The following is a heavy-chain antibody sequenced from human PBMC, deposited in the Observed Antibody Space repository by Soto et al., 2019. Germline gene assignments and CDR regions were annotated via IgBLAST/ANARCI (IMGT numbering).Heavy chain of an antibody. Sequence: SETLSLTCTVSGGSISSYYWSWIRQPPGKGLEWIGYIYYSGSTNYNPSLKSRVTISVDTSKNQFSLKLSSVTAADTAVYYCARGSSQWLVLDHWGKGTLVTVPS. J-gene: IGHJ5*02. D-gene: IGHD6-19*01. V-gene: IGHV4-59*01. CDR2: IYYSGST. CDR3: ARGSSQWLVLDH. CDR1: GGSISSYY.